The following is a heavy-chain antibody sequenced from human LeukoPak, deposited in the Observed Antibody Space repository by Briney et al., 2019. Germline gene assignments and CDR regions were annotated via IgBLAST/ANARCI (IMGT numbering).Heavy chain of an antibody. CDR1: GFTFSSYG. CDR3: AKEANPYYYYYMDV. V-gene: IGHV3-30*02. CDR2: IRYDGSNK. J-gene: IGHJ6*03. Sequence: GGSLRLSCAASGFTFSSYGMHWVRQAPGKGLEWVAFIRYDGSNKYYADSVKGRFTISRDNSKNTLYLQMNSLRAEDTAVYYCAKEANPYYYYYMDVWGKGTTVTVSS.